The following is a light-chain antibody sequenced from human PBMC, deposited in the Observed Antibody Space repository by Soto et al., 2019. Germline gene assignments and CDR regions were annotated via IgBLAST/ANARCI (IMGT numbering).Light chain of an antibody. CDR2: DAS. J-gene: IGKJ1*01. CDR1: QSISSW. V-gene: IGKV1-5*01. Sequence: DIPITQSPSTLSASVGARVTITCRASQSISSWLAWYQQKPGKAPNLLIYDASSLESGVPSRFSGSGSGTEFTLPISSLQPDDFATDYCQQYNSYSPFGQGTKVDIK. CDR3: QQYNSYSP.